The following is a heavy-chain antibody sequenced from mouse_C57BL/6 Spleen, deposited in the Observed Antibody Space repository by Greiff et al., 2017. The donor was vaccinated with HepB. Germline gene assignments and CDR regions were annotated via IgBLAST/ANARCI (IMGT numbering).Heavy chain of an antibody. D-gene: IGHD3-1*01. CDR2: ISSGGSYT. V-gene: IGHV5-6*01. Sequence: EVHLVESGGDLVKPGGSLKLSCAASGFTFSSYGMSWVRQTPDKRLEWVATISSGGSYTYYPDSVKGRFTISRDNAKNTLYLQMSSLKSEDTAMYYCARQGATWAMDYWGQGTSVTVSS. CDR1: GFTFSSYG. J-gene: IGHJ4*01. CDR3: ARQGATWAMDY.